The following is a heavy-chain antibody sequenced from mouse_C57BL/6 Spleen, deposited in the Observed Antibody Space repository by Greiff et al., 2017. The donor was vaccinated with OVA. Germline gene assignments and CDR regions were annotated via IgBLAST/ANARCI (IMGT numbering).Heavy chain of an antibody. CDR2: IDPANGNT. J-gene: IGHJ4*01. D-gene: IGHD3-2*02. V-gene: IGHV14-3*01. Sequence: EVMLVESVAELVRPGASVKLSCTASGFNIKNTYMHWVKQRPEQGLEWIGRIDPANGNTKYAPKFQGKAPITADTSSTTAYLQLSSLTSEDTAISYGARSTQALYYDAMDYWGQGTSVTVSA. CDR3: ARSTQALYYDAMDY. CDR1: GFNIKNTY.